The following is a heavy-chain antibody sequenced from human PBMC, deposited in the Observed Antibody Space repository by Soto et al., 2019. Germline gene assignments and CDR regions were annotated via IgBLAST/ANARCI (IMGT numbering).Heavy chain of an antibody. CDR1: GGTFGSYA. Sequence: QVQLVQSGAEVKKPGSSVKVSCKASGGTFGSYAISWVRQAPGQGLDWMGGIIPIPGTANYAQKFQGRVTIAADESTSTAYMELSSLRSEDTAVYYCARSQGSSTSLEIYYYYYGMDVWGQGTTVTVSS. J-gene: IGHJ6*02. V-gene: IGHV1-69*01. CDR2: IIPIPGTA. D-gene: IGHD2-2*01. CDR3: ARSQGSSTSLEIYYYYYGMDV.